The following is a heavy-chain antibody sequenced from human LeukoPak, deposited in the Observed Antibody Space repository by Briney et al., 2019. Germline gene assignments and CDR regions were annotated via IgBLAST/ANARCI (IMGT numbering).Heavy chain of an antibody. V-gene: IGHV4-59*04. Sequence: PSETLSLTCTVSGGSISSHYWSWIRQPPGKGLEWIGYIYYSGSTYYNPSLKSRVTMSVDASKNQFSLKLTSVTAADTSVYYCARVSGLNNFDSWGQGTLVTVSS. CDR1: GGSISSHY. D-gene: IGHD1/OR15-1a*01. J-gene: IGHJ4*02. CDR3: ARVSGLNNFDS. CDR2: IYYSGST.